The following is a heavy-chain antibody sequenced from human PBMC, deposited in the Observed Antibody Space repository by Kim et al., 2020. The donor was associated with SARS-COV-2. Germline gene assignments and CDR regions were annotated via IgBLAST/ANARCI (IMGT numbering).Heavy chain of an antibody. CDR1: GFSFNDFD. J-gene: IGHJ5*02. Sequence: GGSLRLSCAASGFSFNDFDVGWIRQPPGKGLEWVSYISGSGNPKYYADSVKGRFTISRDNAKKSLYLQMNSLRAEDTAVYYCARLGYGSGSFYLPTGSWGQGTLVIVSS. CDR3: ARLGYGSGSFYLPTGS. V-gene: IGHV3-11*01. D-gene: IGHD3-10*01. CDR2: ISGSGNPK.